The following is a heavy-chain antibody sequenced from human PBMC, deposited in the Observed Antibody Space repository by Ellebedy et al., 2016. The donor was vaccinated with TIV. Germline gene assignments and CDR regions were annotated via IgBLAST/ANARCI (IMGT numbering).Heavy chain of an antibody. CDR3: AREGDSGSYYRGFSNNFDH. J-gene: IGHJ4*02. D-gene: IGHD3-10*01. CDR1: GFTFSTFS. V-gene: IGHV3-30*04. Sequence: GESLKISCAASGFTFSTFSMHWVRQAPGKGLEWVAAISYDGRSKYYADSVKGRFSISRDNSQNTQDLHMNSLRAEDTAVFYCAREGDSGSYYRGFSNNFDHWGQGALVTVSS. CDR2: ISYDGRSK.